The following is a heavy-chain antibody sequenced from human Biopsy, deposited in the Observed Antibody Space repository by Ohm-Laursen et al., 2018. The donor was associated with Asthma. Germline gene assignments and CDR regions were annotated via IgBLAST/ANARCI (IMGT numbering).Heavy chain of an antibody. CDR3: ATDSSGWF. J-gene: IGHJ4*02. V-gene: IGHV3-21*01. CDR2: ISGNSQYI. Sequence: SLRLSCAASGFTFSHYNMNWVRQAPGKGLEWVSCISGNSQYIYFADSVKGRFTISRDNAKNSLYLHMNDLSADDSGVYYCATDSSGWFWGPGTVVAVSS. CDR1: GFTFSHYN. D-gene: IGHD6-19*01.